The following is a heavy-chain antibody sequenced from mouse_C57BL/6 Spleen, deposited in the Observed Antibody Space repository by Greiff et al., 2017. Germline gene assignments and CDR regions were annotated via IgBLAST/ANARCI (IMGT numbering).Heavy chain of an antibody. CDR2: ISSGGYYI. Sequence: EAKLVVSGEGLVKPGGSLKLSCAASGFTFSSYAMSWVRQTSEERVEWVAYISSGGYYIYYADTVKGRFTISRDNARNTLYLQMSSLKSEDTAMYYCTRYYYGNPTAFDYWSQVTTLTVSS. V-gene: IGHV5-9-1*02. D-gene: IGHD2-1*01. CDR1: GFTFSSYA. CDR3: TRYYYGNPTAFDY. J-gene: IGHJ2*01.